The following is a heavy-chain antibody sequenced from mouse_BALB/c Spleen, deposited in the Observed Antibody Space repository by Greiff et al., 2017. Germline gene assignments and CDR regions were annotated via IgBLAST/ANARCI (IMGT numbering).Heavy chain of an antibody. J-gene: IGHJ3*01. CDR1: GFTFSSYA. CDR3: ARATASWFAY. Sequence: DVMLVESGGGLVKPGGSLKLSCAASGFTFSSYAMSWVRQTPEKRLEWVASISSGGSTYYPDSVKGRFTISRDNARNILYLQMSSLRSEDTAMYYCARATASWFAYWGQGTLVTVSA. CDR2: ISSGGST. V-gene: IGHV5-6-5*01. D-gene: IGHD1-2*01.